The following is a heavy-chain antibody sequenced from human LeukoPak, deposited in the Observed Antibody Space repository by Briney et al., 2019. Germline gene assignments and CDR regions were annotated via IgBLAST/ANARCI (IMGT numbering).Heavy chain of an antibody. Sequence: PGGSLRLSCAASGFTFSSYAMSWVRQAPGKGLEWVSAISGSGGSTYYADSVKGRFTISRDNAKSSVFLQMNSLRAEDTAVYYCARRGYTFDYWGLGTLVTVSS. CDR2: ISGSGGST. J-gene: IGHJ4*02. D-gene: IGHD5-24*01. V-gene: IGHV3-23*01. CDR3: ARRGYTFDY. CDR1: GFTFSSYA.